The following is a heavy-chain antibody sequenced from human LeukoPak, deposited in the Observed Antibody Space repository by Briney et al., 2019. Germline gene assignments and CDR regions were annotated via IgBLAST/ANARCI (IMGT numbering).Heavy chain of an antibody. CDR3: AAVRGSPYSSSWIDY. Sequence: GGSLRLSCAASGFTFSSYGMNWVRQAPGKGLEWVSYISGSTSTIYYADSVKGRFTISRDDSKNTLYLQMSGLRAEDTAVYYCAAVRGSPYSSSWIDYWGQGTLVTVSS. CDR2: ISGSTSTI. D-gene: IGHD6-13*01. V-gene: IGHV3-48*04. CDR1: GFTFSSYG. J-gene: IGHJ4*02.